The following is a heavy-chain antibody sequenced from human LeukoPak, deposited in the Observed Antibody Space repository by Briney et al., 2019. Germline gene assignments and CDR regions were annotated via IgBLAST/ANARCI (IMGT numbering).Heavy chain of an antibody. D-gene: IGHD3-10*01. Sequence: GGSLRLSCAASGFTFSSYSMNWVRQAPGKGLEWVSSISSSSSYIYYADSVKGRFTISRDNAKNSPYLQMNSLRAEDTAVYYCARSSSGSYYYYYGMDVWGQGTTVTVSS. J-gene: IGHJ6*02. CDR3: ARSSSGSYYYYYGMDV. V-gene: IGHV3-21*01. CDR1: GFTFSSYS. CDR2: ISSSSSYI.